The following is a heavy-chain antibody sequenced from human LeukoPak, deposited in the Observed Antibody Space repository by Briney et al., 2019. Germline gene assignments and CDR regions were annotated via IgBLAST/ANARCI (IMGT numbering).Heavy chain of an antibody. D-gene: IGHD3-3*01. Sequence: GGSLRLSCAASDFTFSSYGMHWVRQAPGKGLEGVAVIWYDATNKYYADSVKGRFTISRDNSKNRLYLKMNSLRAEDTAVYYCAKDLGSASGYWCGFDIWGQGTMVTVSS. CDR3: AKDLGSASGYWCGFDI. CDR2: IWYDATNK. J-gene: IGHJ3*02. V-gene: IGHV3-33*06. CDR1: DFTFSSYG.